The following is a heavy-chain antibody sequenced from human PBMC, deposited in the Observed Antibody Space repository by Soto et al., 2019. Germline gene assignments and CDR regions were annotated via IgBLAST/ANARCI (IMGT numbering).Heavy chain of an antibody. CDR2: ISYDGSNK. Sequence: QVQLVESGGGVVQPGRSLRLSCAASGSIFSTSGMHWVRQVPGKGLEWVAVISYDGSNKYYADSVKGRFTISRDNSKNTLYLQMNSLRAEDTAVYYCAKPTVPGSNDLEYWGQGTLVTVSS. CDR1: GSIFSTSG. CDR3: AKPTVPGSNDLEY. D-gene: IGHD6-19*01. J-gene: IGHJ4*02. V-gene: IGHV3-30*18.